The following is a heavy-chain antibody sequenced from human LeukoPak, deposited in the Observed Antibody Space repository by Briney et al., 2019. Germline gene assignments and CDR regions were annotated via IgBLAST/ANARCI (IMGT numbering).Heavy chain of an antibody. Sequence: LPGGSPRLSCAASGFTFSSYWMHWVRQAPGKGLVWVSRINSDGSSTSYAVSVKGRFTISRDNAKNTLYLQMNSLRAEDTAVYYCARGYSSGWYRGFDYWGQGTLVSVSS. D-gene: IGHD6-19*01. CDR1: GFTFSSYW. V-gene: IGHV3-74*01. CDR3: ARGYSSGWYRGFDY. CDR2: INSDGSST. J-gene: IGHJ4*02.